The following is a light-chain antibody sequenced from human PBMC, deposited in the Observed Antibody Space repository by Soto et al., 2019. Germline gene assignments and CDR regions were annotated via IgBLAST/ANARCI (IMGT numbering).Light chain of an antibody. J-gene: IGKJ2*01. CDR3: QQYYSYPHT. CDR2: AAS. V-gene: IGKV1-8*01. Sequence: AIRMTQSPSSLSASTGDRVTITCRASQGISSYLAWYQQKPGKAPKLLIYAASTLQSGVPSRFSGSGSGTDFNLTISCLQSEDFAPYYCQQYYSYPHTFGQGTKLEIK. CDR1: QGISSY.